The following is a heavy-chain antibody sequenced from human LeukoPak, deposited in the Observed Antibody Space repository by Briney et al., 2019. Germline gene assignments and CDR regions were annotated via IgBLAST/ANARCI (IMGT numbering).Heavy chain of an antibody. J-gene: IGHJ6*03. CDR3: ARAWVVPAAMRGPYYYYYYMDV. CDR1: GYTFTSYG. CDR2: ISAYNGNT. V-gene: IGHV1-18*01. D-gene: IGHD2-2*01. Sequence: GASVKVSCKASGYTFTSYGISWVRQAPGQGLEWMGWISAYNGNTNYAQKLQGRVTMTTDTSTSTAYMELRSLRSDDTAVYYCARAWVVPAAMRGPYYYYYYMDVWGKGTTVTVSS.